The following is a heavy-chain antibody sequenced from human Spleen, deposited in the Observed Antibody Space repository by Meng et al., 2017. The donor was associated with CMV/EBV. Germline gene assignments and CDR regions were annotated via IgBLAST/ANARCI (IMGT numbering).Heavy chain of an antibody. D-gene: IGHD3-10*01. Sequence: YGISWVRQAPGQGLAWMGWISAYHGNPNYAQKLQGSVTMTTDTSTSTAYMELRSLRSDDTAVYYCARDTPSITMVRGVITPRYFDLWGRGTLVTVSS. CDR1: YG. J-gene: IGHJ2*01. CDR2: ISAYHGNP. CDR3: ARDTPSITMVRGVITPRYFDL. V-gene: IGHV1-18*01.